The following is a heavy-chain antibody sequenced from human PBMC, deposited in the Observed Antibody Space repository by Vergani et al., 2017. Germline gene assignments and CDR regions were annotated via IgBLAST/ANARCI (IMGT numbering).Heavy chain of an antibody. V-gene: IGHV4-61*10. CDR1: GESIRSGSHY. CDR3: ARNPYCGGDCYSDAFDI. D-gene: IGHD2-21*02. Sequence: QVQMQESGPGLVKTSETLSLTCTVSGESIRSGSHYWSWIRQPAGKGPEWIGHIHTGGSTDLNPSFKSRVSISVDTSKSQFSLKLNSVTAADTAVYYCARNPYCGGDCYSDAFDIWGQGTMVTVSS. J-gene: IGHJ3*02. CDR2: IHTGGST.